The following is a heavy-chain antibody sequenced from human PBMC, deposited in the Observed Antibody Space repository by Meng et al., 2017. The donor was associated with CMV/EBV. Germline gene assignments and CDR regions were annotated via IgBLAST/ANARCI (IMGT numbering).Heavy chain of an antibody. CDR3: AVADTNSSTPNYYYYGMDV. CDR2: IIPIFGTA. D-gene: IGHD6-13*01. Sequence: SVKVSCKASGGTFSSYAISWVRQAPGQGLEWMGGIIPIFGTANYAQKFQGRVTITTDESTSTAYMELSSLRSEDTAVYYCAVADTNSSTPNYYYYGMDVWGQGTTVTVSS. CDR1: GGTFSSYA. J-gene: IGHJ6*02. V-gene: IGHV1-69*05.